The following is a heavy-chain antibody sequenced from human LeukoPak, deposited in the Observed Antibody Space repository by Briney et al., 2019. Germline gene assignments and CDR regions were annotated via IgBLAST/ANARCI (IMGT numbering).Heavy chain of an antibody. Sequence: EGSLRLSCAASGFTFSSYSMNWVRQAPGKGLEWVSSISSSSSYIYYADSVKGRFTISRDNAKNSLYLQMNSLRAEDTAVYYCARGIGYYGMDVWGQGTTVTVSS. CDR2: ISSSSSYI. CDR1: GFTFSSYS. V-gene: IGHV3-21*01. CDR3: ARGIGYYGMDV. D-gene: IGHD2-15*01. J-gene: IGHJ6*02.